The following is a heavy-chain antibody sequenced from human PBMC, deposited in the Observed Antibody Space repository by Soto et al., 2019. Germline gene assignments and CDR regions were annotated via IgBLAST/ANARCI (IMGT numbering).Heavy chain of an antibody. CDR3: ARDLGYYASDGYFDY. V-gene: IGHV3-11*01. Sequence: GGSLRLSCAGSGFSFSDYYMSWIRQAPGKGLEWVSYISSSGDIIYYADSVKGRFTISRDNAKNSLYLQMNSLRAEDTAVYYCARDLGYYASDGYFDYWGQGXVVTVSS. CDR1: GFSFSDYY. D-gene: IGHD3-22*01. J-gene: IGHJ4*02. CDR2: ISSSGDII.